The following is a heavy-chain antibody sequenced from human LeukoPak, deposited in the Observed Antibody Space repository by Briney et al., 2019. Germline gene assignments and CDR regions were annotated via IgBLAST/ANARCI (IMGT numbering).Heavy chain of an antibody. J-gene: IGHJ6*03. D-gene: IGHD2/OR15-2a*01. Sequence: SKTLSLTCTVSGGSISSYYWSWIRLPAGKGLEWIGRLYTSGSTNNNPSLKSRVTISVDKSKNQFSLKLTSVTAADTAVYYCARDGYSTSYYYYYMDVWGKGTTVTVSS. CDR3: ARDGYSTSYYYYYMDV. CDR2: LYTSGST. V-gene: IGHV4-4*07. CDR1: GGSISSYY.